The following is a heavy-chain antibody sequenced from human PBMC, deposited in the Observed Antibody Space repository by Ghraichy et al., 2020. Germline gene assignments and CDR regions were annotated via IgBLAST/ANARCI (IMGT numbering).Heavy chain of an antibody. Sequence: GGSLRLSCEASGFNFINYYMTWVRQAPGKGLEWVANIKHDASEKYYVDSVKGRFTISRDNDKNSVYLQMNSLRGEDTAVYYCGRDAHLWGSYVDNWGQGTRVIVSS. CDR2: IKHDASEK. V-gene: IGHV3-7*01. D-gene: IGHD3-16*01. CDR1: GFNFINYY. J-gene: IGHJ4*02. CDR3: GRDAHLWGSYVDN.